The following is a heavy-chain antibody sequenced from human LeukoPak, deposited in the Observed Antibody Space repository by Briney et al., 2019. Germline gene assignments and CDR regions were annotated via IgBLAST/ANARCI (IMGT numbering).Heavy chain of an antibody. D-gene: IGHD1-26*01. CDR2: IKQDGSAK. CDR3: ARDQTKWEPLRRRDYYYMDV. CDR1: GFTFNRYW. Sequence: GGSLRLSCAASGFTFNRYWMSWVRQAPGKELQWVANIKQDGSAKYYVDSVKGRFTISRDNAKNSLYLQMNSLRAEDTAVYYCARDQTKWEPLRRRDYYYMDVWGKGTTVTVSS. J-gene: IGHJ6*03. V-gene: IGHV3-7*01.